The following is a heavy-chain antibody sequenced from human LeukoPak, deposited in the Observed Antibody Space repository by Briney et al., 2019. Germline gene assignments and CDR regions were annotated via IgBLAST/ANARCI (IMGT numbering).Heavy chain of an antibody. D-gene: IGHD2-21*02. CDR2: IYYSGST. V-gene: IGHV4-39*01. CDR3: ARQVLLAFDV. Sequence: SETLSLTCAVYGGSFSGYYWGWIRQPPGKGLEWIGTIYYSGSTYYNPSLKSRVTISVDTSKNRFSLKLTSVTAADTAVYYCARQVLLAFDVWGQGTMVTVSS. CDR1: GGSFSGYY. J-gene: IGHJ3*01.